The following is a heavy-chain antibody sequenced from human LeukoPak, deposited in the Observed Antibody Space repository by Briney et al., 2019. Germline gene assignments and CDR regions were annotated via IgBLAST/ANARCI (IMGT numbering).Heavy chain of an antibody. D-gene: IGHD6-13*01. V-gene: IGHV3-23*01. CDR3: AKDSTIAAAGTPYYYYYMDV. Sequence: GGSLRLSCAASGFFFSNYAMTWVRQAPGKGLEWVSGISGSGGSTYYADSVKGRFTISRDNSKNTLYLQMNSLRAEDTAVYYCAKDSTIAAAGTPYYYYYMDVWGKGTTVTVSS. J-gene: IGHJ6*03. CDR2: ISGSGGST. CDR1: GFFFSNYA.